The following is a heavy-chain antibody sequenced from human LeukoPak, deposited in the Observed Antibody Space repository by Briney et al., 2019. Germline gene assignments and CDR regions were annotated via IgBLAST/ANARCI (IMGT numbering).Heavy chain of an antibody. V-gene: IGHV4-59*08. CDR1: GGSISSFS. J-gene: IGHJ4*02. CDR2: IYYSGTT. D-gene: IGHD3-9*01. CDR3: ARHSGVHRWFYFDY. Sequence: SETLSLTCTVSGGSISSFSWSWIRQPPGKGLEWIGYIYYSGTTNYNPSPKSRVTISVDTSKNQFSLKLSSVTAADTAVYYCARHSGVHRWFYFDYWGQGTLVTVSS.